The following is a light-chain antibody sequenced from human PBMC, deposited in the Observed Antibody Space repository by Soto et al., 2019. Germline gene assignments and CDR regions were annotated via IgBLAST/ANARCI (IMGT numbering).Light chain of an antibody. J-gene: IGKJ1*01. CDR2: GA. CDR1: QSVTSSY. CDR3: QHYGSSPQT. Sequence: EIVLTQSPGTLSLSPGERATLSCRASQSVTSSYLAWYQQKPGQAPRLLIFGARRATGIPDRFSGSGSGTDFTLTISRLEPEDFAVYYCQHYGSSPQTFGQGTKVEIK. V-gene: IGKV3-20*01.